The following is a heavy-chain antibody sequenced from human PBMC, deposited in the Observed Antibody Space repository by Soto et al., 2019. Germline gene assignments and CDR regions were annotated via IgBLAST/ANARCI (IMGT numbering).Heavy chain of an antibody. CDR2: ISTYNGDT. CDR1: GYTFTTSG. CDR3: ARQGSWPYYYYGLDV. V-gene: IGHV1-18*01. Sequence: QVHLVQSGPKVRKPGASVKVSCEASGYTFTTSGISWVRQVPGQGLEWMGWISTYNGDTNSAQNFQGRVLMTADTSTGTAYMELMSLKSDDTAVYYCARQGSWPYYYYGLDVWGQGTTVTVSS. D-gene: IGHD1-26*01. J-gene: IGHJ6*02.